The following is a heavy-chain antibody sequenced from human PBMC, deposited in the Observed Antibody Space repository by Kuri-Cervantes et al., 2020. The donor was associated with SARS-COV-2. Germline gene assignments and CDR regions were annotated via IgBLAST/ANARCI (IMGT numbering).Heavy chain of an antibody. D-gene: IGHD5-24*01. CDR2: ISGSDDVT. CDR3: AKRDAYSQGSYFDY. V-gene: IGHV3-23*01. Sequence: GGSLRLSCAASGFTFSNYAMTWVRQAPGKGLEWVSTISGSDDVTHLADSVKGRFTVSRDNSRNTLYSEMSSLRVEDTAVYYCAKRDAYSQGSYFDYWGHGTLVTVSS. CDR1: GFTFSNYA. J-gene: IGHJ4*01.